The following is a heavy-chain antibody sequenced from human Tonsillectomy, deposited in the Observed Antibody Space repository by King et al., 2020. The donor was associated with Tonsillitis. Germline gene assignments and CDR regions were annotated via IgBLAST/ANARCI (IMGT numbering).Heavy chain of an antibody. J-gene: IGHJ6*03. CDR2: INWNGGGT. V-gene: IGHV3-20*01. CDR1: GFTFDDYA. Sequence: QLVQSGGGVVRPGGSLRLSCAASGFTFDDYAMSWVRQAPGKGLEWVSGINWNGGGTDYADSVRCRFTNSRNKAKNSLYLQMNSLRAEDTALYDCARDRSYDFWSGHSIACHMDVWGKGTTVTVSS. CDR3: ARDRSYDFWSGHSIACHMDV. D-gene: IGHD3-3*01.